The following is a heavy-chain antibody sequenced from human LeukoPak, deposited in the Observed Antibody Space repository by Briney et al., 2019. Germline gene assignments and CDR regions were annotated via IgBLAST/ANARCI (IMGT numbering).Heavy chain of an antibody. J-gene: IGHJ4*02. CDR3: ARLGTYWSNYYFEY. CDR2: IFPGDSDR. CDR1: GYTFSNYW. Sequence: GESLKISCRGSGYTFSNYWIGWVRQMPGKGLEWMAIIFPGDSDRRYSPSFQGQVTISADRSIRTAYLRWSSLKASDTAMYYCARLGTYWSNYYFEYWGQGTLVTVSS. D-gene: IGHD3-10*01. V-gene: IGHV5-51*01.